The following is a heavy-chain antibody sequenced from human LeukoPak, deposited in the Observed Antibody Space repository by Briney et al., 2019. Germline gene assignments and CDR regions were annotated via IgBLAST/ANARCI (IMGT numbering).Heavy chain of an antibody. CDR2: IWYDGSNK. J-gene: IGHJ5*02. Sequence: GGSLRLSCAASGFTFSSYGMHWVRQAPGKGLEWVAVIWYDGSNKYYADSVKGRFTISRDNSKNTLYLQMNSLRAEDTAVYYCARDLVVAATSWFDPWGQGTLVTVSS. CDR1: GFTFSSYG. V-gene: IGHV3-33*01. D-gene: IGHD2-15*01. CDR3: ARDLVVAATSWFDP.